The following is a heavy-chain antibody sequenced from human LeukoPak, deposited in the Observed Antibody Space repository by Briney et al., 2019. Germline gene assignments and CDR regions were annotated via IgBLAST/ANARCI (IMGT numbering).Heavy chain of an antibody. CDR2: IHYSGNT. Sequence: SETLSLTCTVSGGSISSYYWSWIQQSPGKGLEWIAYIHYSGNTNYNPSLKSRVTISIDTSKNQFSLNLTSVTAADTAVYYCARAWRWLQLDYWGQGTLVTVSS. J-gene: IGHJ4*02. V-gene: IGHV4-59*01. CDR3: ARAWRWLQLDY. CDR1: GGSISSYY. D-gene: IGHD5-24*01.